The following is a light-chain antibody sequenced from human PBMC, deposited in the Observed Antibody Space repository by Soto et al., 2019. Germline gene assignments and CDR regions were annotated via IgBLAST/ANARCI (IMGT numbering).Light chain of an antibody. CDR1: QSVLYSSNNKNY. J-gene: IGKJ1*01. CDR2: WAS. CDR3: QQFHSTPKT. Sequence: DIVMTQSPDSLAVSLGERATINCKSSQSVLYSSNNKNYLAWYQQKPGQSPKLLIYWASTRESGVPDRFSGSGSGTDFTLTISSLRAEDVAVYYCQQFHSTPKTFGQGTKVEIK. V-gene: IGKV4-1*01.